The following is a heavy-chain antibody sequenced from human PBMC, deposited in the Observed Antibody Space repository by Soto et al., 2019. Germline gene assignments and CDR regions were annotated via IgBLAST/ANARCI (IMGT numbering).Heavy chain of an antibody. Sequence: ASVKVSCKASGGTFSSYTISLVRQAPGQGLEWVGRIIRILGVAYYAQQFQGRVTINADKSTDTAYMELSSLRSDDTAVYYCARSLNSGWYYFDSWGQGTLVTVSS. D-gene: IGHD2-15*01. V-gene: IGHV1-69*02. CDR2: IIRILGVA. J-gene: IGHJ4*02. CDR3: ARSLNSGWYYFDS. CDR1: GGTFSSYT.